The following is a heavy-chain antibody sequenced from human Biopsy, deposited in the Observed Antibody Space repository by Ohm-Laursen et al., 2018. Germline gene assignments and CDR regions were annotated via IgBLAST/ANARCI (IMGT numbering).Heavy chain of an antibody. Sequence: SLRLSCAASGFSFSSYGMHWVRQAPGKGLVWVSRSNTDGSHTNYADSVKGRFTTSTDNAKNTLYLYMSSLTVEDTAVYYCARAYPPPGRRLVVVAGDFDCWGQGTRVTVSS. V-gene: IGHV3-74*01. CDR1: GFSFSSYG. D-gene: IGHD2-15*01. J-gene: IGHJ4*02. CDR2: SNTDGSHT. CDR3: ARAYPPPGRRLVVVAGDFDC.